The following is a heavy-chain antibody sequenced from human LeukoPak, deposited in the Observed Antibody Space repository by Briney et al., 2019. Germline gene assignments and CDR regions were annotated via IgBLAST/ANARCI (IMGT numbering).Heavy chain of an antibody. J-gene: IGHJ6*03. Sequence: SETLSLTCAVYGGSFSDYYWSWVRQPPGKGLEWIGEINHSGSTNYNPSLKSRVTISVDTSKNQFSLKVTSVTAADTAVYYCARERGGGGFGVVIKRSYYYMDVWGKGTTVTVSS. CDR3: ARERGGGGFGVVIKRSYYYMDV. V-gene: IGHV4-34*01. CDR1: GGSFSDYY. D-gene: IGHD3-3*01. CDR2: INHSGST.